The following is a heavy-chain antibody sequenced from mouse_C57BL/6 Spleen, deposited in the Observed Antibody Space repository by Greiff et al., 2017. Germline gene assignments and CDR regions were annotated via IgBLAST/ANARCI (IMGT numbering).Heavy chain of an antibody. J-gene: IGHJ3*01. D-gene: IGHD2-4*01. CDR3: ARGSDSFAY. CDR2: INYDGSST. CDR1: GFTFSDYY. Sequence: EVKLVESEGGLVQPGSSMKLSCTASGFTFSDYYMAWVRQVPEKGLEWVANINYDGSSTYYLDSLKSRFLISRDNAKNILYLQMSSLKSEDTATYYCARGSDSFAYWGQGTLVTVSA. V-gene: IGHV5-16*01.